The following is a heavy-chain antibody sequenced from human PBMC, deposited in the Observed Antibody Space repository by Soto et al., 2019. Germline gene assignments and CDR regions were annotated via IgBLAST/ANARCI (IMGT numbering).Heavy chain of an antibody. CDR1: GFSFSTSA. CDR3: AKGKGDNWNEFLDY. Sequence: PGGSLRLSCAASGFSFSTSAMTWVRQAPGKGLEWVASISGSGASTYYADSVKGRFTISRDKSKDTLHLQMNSLRAEDTSVYNCAKGKGDNWNEFLDYWGQGTLVTVSS. CDR2: ISGSGAST. V-gene: IGHV3-23*01. D-gene: IGHD1-20*01. J-gene: IGHJ4*02.